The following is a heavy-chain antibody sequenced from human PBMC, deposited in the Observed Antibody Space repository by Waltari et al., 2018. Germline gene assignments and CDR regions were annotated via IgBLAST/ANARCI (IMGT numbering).Heavy chain of an antibody. V-gene: IGHV1-24*01. CDR2: MNPNSGNP. J-gene: IGHJ4*02. Sequence: QVQLVQSGAEVKKPGASVKVSCKVSGYTLTELSMHWVRQAPGKGLEWMGWMNPNSGNPDYSQKFQGRVTITADTSTDTAYMELSSLRSVDTAVYYCATDRGIVGATSFDYWGQGTLVTVSS. D-gene: IGHD1-26*01. CDR1: GYTLTELS. CDR3: ATDRGIVGATSFDY.